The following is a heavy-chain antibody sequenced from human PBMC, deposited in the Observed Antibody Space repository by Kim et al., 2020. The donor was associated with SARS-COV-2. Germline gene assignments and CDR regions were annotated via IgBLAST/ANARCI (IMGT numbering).Heavy chain of an antibody. Sequence: ASVKVSCKASGYTFTSYGISWVRQAPGQGLEWMGWISAYNGNTNYAQKLQGRVTMTTDTSTSTAYMEVSSLTIEDTAVYYCARERRPLERRYNAMVVWGQGTTVTGSS. V-gene: IGHV1-18*01. CDR2: ISAYNGNT. D-gene: IGHD1-1*01. J-gene: IGHJ6*02. CDR1: GYTFTSYG. CDR3: ARERRPLERRYNAMVV.